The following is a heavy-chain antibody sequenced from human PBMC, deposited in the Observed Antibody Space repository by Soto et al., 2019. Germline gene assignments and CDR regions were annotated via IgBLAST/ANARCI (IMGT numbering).Heavy chain of an antibody. V-gene: IGHV2-5*02. CDR1: GFSLTTSGLG. CDR3: AHRVLRTVFGLVTTTAIYFDF. D-gene: IGHD3-3*01. CDR2: IYWDDDK. J-gene: IGHJ4*02. Sequence: QITLNESGPTQVKPRQTLTLTCTFSGFSLTTSGLGVGWIRQSPGKAPEWLARIYWDDDKRYSPSLKSRLTITKDTSKNQVVLTMADLDPADTATYYCAHRVLRTVFGLVTTTAIYFDFWGQGTPVAVSS.